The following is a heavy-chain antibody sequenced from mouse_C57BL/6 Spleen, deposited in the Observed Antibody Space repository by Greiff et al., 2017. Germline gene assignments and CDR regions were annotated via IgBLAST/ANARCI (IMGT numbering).Heavy chain of an antibody. CDR1: GFHIKDYY. J-gene: IGHJ4*01. D-gene: IGHD3-1*01. CDR2: IDPEDGDP. Sequence: EVQLQQSGAELVRPGASVKLSCTASGFHIKDYYMHWVKQRPEQGLEWIGRIDPEDGDPEYAPKFQGKATMTADTSSNPAYLQLSSLTAEDTAVYYWTTLSLGSGYAMDYWGQGTSVTVSS. V-gene: IGHV14-1*01. CDR3: TTLSLGSGYAMDY.